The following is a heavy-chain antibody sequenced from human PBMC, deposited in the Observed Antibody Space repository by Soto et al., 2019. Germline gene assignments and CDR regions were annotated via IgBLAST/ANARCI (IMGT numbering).Heavy chain of an antibody. J-gene: IGHJ4*02. Sequence: PSETLSLTCAVSGGSIGSSDYYWGWIRQPPGKGLEWIGNIYDSGSTSYNPSLKSRVTISVDKSKNQFSLKLSSVTAADTAVYYCARAAMGGSSWPFDYWGQGTLVTVSS. V-gene: IGHV4-39*07. CDR2: IYDSGST. CDR1: GGSIGSSDYY. CDR3: ARAAMGGSSWPFDY. D-gene: IGHD6-13*01.